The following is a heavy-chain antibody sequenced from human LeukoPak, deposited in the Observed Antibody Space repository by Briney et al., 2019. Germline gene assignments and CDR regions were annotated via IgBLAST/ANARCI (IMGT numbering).Heavy chain of an antibody. CDR2: INSDGSST. CDR3: ARLERDYYDSSGYYLY. CDR1: GFTFSSYW. J-gene: IGHJ4*02. Sequence: GGSLRLSCAASGFTFSSYWMHWVRQAPGKGLVWVSRINSDGSSTSYADSVKDRFTISRDNAKNTLYLQMNSLRAEDTAVYYCARLERDYYDSSGYYLYWGQGTLVTVSS. V-gene: IGHV3-74*01. D-gene: IGHD3-22*01.